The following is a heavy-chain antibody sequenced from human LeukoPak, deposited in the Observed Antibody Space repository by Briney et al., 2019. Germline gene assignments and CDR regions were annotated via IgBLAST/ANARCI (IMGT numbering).Heavy chain of an antibody. J-gene: IGHJ4*02. CDR3: AKDVGIAAPRNFDY. Sequence: GGSLRLSCAASGFTFSSYGMHWVRQAPGKGLEWVAFIRYDGSNKYYADSVKGRFTISRDNSKNTLYLQMNSLRAEDTAVYYCAKDVGIAAPRNFDYWGQGTLVTVSS. CDR1: GFTFSSYG. D-gene: IGHD6-13*01. CDR2: IRYDGSNK. V-gene: IGHV3-30*02.